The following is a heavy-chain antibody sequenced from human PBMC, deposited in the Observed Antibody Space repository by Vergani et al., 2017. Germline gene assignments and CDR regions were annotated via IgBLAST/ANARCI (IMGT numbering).Heavy chain of an antibody. Sequence: EVELVQSGPEMRKPGESLKISCKGSEYSFGNYWIGWVRQMPGKGLDWMGIIYPADSDTRYSPSFQGQVTISADKSLSTAFLQWDSLKASETALYYCARHTTYTDSWGQGTLVTVSS. V-gene: IGHV5-51*01. CDR2: IYPADSDT. CDR3: ARHTTYTDS. D-gene: IGHD1-1*01. CDR1: EYSFGNYW. J-gene: IGHJ4*02.